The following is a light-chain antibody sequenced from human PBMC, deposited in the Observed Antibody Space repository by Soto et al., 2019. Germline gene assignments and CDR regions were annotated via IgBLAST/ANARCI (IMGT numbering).Light chain of an antibody. J-gene: IGLJ1*01. CDR1: SSDVGGYNY. CDR3: SSYTSSSIPYV. Sequence: HSVLTQPASGSGFPGQSITISCTGTSSDVGGYNYVSWYQQHPGKAPKLMIYDVSNRPSGVSNRFSGSKSGNTASLTISGLQAEDEADYYCSSYTSSSIPYVFGTGTKVTVL. V-gene: IGLV2-14*01. CDR2: DVS.